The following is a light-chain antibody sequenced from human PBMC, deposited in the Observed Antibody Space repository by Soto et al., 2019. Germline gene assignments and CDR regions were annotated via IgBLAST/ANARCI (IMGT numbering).Light chain of an antibody. CDR1: TGPVTTSHY. CDR2: STT. V-gene: IGLV7-43*01. CDR3: VLYYGGALVV. Sequence: QAVVTQEPSLTVSPGGTVTLTCASSTGPVTTSHYPNWFQQKPGQPPRSLIYSTTNTHSWTPARFSGSLLGGKAALTLSGVLPEDEADYYCVLYYGGALVVFGGGTKLTVL. J-gene: IGLJ2*01.